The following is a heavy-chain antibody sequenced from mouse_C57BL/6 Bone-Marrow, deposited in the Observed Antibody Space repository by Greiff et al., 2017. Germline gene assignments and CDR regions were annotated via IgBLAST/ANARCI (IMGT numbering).Heavy chain of an antibody. Sequence: QVQLQQPGAELVKPGASVKMSCKASGYTFTSYWITWVKQRPGQGLEWIGDIYPGSGSTNYNEKFKSKATLTVDTSSSTAYMQLSSLTSEDSAVYYGARGDDDGYPYYAMDYWGQGTSVTVAS. CDR1: GYTFTSYW. D-gene: IGHD2-3*01. J-gene: IGHJ4*01. CDR3: ARGDDDGYPYYAMDY. V-gene: IGHV1-55*01. CDR2: IYPGSGST.